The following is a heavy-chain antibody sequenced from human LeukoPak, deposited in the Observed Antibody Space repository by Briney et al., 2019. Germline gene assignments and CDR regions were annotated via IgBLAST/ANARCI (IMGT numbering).Heavy chain of an antibody. CDR1: GFTFSNYA. J-gene: IGHJ4*02. D-gene: IGHD5-12*01. Sequence: GGSLRLSCAASGFTFSNYAMHWVRQAPGKGLVWVSRINSDGSSTSYAESVKGRFAISRDNAKKTLYLQMNSLRAEDTAVYYCARSSTSGYDRIDFDYWGQGTQVTVSS. V-gene: IGHV3-74*01. CDR2: INSDGSST. CDR3: ARSSTSGYDRIDFDY.